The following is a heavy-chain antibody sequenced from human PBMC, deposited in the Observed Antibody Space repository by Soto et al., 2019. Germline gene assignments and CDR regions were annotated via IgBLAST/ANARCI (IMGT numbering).Heavy chain of an antibody. CDR3: ARSAGWYAVHS. D-gene: IGHD6-19*01. Sequence: QVQLQESGPGLVKPSGTLSLTCAVSGDSVSSPYYWCWVRQPPGKGLEWIGEVFHTATTSYNPSLRSRVTISMDKSNNQFSLDLSSVTAADTAVYYCARSAGWYAVHSWGPGNLV. V-gene: IGHV4-4*02. J-gene: IGHJ4*02. CDR2: VFHTATT. CDR1: GDSVSSPYY.